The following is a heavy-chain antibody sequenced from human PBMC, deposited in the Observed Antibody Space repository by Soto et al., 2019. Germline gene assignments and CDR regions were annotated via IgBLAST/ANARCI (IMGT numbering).Heavy chain of an antibody. J-gene: IGHJ6*02. CDR1: GGSIDGRN. CDR3: VRQGIGTLHGLVYV. D-gene: IGHD6-13*01. CDR2: VYYDGGS. Sequence: QVQLQESGPGLVKPSETLSLTCTVSGGSIDGRNCAWIRQPPGKGLEWLGYVYYDGGSSYNHDVKSRLTLSMDKYNTQFSLQLRSVTAADTAVYYLVRQGIGTLHGLVYVCCRGTPFTVSS. V-gene: IGHV4-59*08.